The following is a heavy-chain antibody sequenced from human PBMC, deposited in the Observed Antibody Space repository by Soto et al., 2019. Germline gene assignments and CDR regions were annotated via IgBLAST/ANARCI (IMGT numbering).Heavy chain of an antibody. CDR2: INHSGST. CDR3: ARAPYCGGDCYHYYGMDV. V-gene: IGHV4-34*01. CDR1: GGSFSGYY. D-gene: IGHD2-21*02. Sequence: PSETLSLTCAVYGGSFSGYYWSWIRQPPGKGLEWIGEINHSGSTNYNPSLKSRVTISVDTSKNQFSLKLSPVTAADTAVYYCARAPYCGGDCYHYYGMDVWGQGTTVT. J-gene: IGHJ6*01.